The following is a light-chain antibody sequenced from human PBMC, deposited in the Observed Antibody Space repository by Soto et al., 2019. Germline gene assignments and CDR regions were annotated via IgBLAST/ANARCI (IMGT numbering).Light chain of an antibody. J-gene: IGLJ3*02. CDR1: SGHSSYA. CDR3: QTWVTGPPWV. Sequence: QLVLTQSPSASAPLGASVKLTCTLSSGHSSYAIAWHQQQPEKGPRYLMKLNSDGSHSKGDGIPDRFSGSSSGAERYLTISSLQSEDEADYYCQTWVTGPPWVFGGGTKLTVL. CDR2: LNSDGSH. V-gene: IGLV4-69*01.